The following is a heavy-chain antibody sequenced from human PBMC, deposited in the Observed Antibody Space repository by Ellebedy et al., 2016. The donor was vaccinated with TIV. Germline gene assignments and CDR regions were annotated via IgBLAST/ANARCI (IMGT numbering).Heavy chain of an antibody. CDR2: FDPEDGET. J-gene: IGHJ4*02. V-gene: IGHV1-24*01. CDR1: GYTRTELS. CDR3: ATGGYYDSSGYLFDY. Sequence: ASVKVSCKVSGYTRTELSMHWVRQAPGKGLEWMGGFDPEDGETIYAQKFQGRVTMTEDTSTDTAYMKLSSLRSEDTAVYYCATGGYYDSSGYLFDYWGQGTLVTVSS. D-gene: IGHD3-22*01.